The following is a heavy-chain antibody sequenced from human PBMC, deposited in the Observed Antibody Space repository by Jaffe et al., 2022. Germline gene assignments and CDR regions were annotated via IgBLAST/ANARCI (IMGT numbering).Heavy chain of an antibody. J-gene: IGHJ5*02. D-gene: IGHD3-10*01. CDR2: IYHSGST. CDR1: GYSISSGYY. Sequence: QVQLQESGPGLVKPSETLSLTCAVSGYSISSGYYWGWIRQPPGKGLEWIGSIYHSGSTYYNPSLKSRVTISVDTSKNQFSLKLSSVTAADTAVYYCARRGARDYYGSGSYYNFPHWFDPWGQGTLVTVSS. V-gene: IGHV4-38-2*01. CDR3: ARRGARDYYGSGSYYNFPHWFDP.